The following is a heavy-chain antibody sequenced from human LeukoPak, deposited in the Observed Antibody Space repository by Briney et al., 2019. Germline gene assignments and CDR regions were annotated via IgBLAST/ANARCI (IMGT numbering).Heavy chain of an antibody. CDR2: INQDGNKE. CDR1: GFTFSSYW. J-gene: IGHJ4*02. CDR3: ARETGPGSYYERGYVDY. Sequence: GGSLRLSCAASGFTFSSYWMTWVRQAPGKGLDLVANINQDGNKEYYVDSVKGRFTISRDNSKNTLYLQMGSLRAEDMAVYYCARETGPGSYYERGYVDYWGQGTLVTVSS. V-gene: IGHV3-7*01. D-gene: IGHD3-10*01.